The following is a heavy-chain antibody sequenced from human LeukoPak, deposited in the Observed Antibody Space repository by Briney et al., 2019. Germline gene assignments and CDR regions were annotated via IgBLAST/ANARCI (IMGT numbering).Heavy chain of an antibody. CDR1: GYTLTELS. CDR2: FDPEDGET. V-gene: IGHV1-24*01. Sequence: GASVKVPCKVSGYTLTELSMHWVRQAPGKGLEWMGGFDPEDGETIYAQKFQGRVTMTEDTSTDTAYMELSSLRSEDTAVYYCATGAVLWFGAADAFDIWGQGTMVTVSS. J-gene: IGHJ3*02. D-gene: IGHD3-10*01. CDR3: ATGAVLWFGAADAFDI.